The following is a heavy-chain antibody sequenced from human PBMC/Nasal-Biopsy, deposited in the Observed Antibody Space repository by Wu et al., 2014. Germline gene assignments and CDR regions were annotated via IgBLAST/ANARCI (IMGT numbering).Heavy chain of an antibody. CDR1: T. Sequence: TMNWVRQAPGKGLEWVSSISTSSTYIYYSDSVKGRFTISRDNAKNSLYLQMNSLRAEDTAVYYCARDLRDCSGGSCSDLAMDVWGPRDHGSPSPQ. CDR3: ARDLRDCSGGSCSDLAMDV. CDR2: ISTSSTYI. D-gene: IGHD2-15*01. J-gene: IGHJ6*01. V-gene: IGHV3-21*01.